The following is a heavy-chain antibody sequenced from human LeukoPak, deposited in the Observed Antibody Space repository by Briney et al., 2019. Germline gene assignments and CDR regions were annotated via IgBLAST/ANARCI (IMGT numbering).Heavy chain of an antibody. CDR1: GYTFTGYY. D-gene: IGHD1-14*01. Sequence: ASVKVSCRASGYTFTGYYLHWVRQAPGQGLEWMGWIKPNSGGTNYAQTFQGRVTMTRDTSITTAYLELSRLRSDDTAVYYCARIGYNHYFDYWGQGTLVTVSS. CDR3: ARIGYNHYFDY. V-gene: IGHV1-2*02. J-gene: IGHJ4*02. CDR2: IKPNSGGT.